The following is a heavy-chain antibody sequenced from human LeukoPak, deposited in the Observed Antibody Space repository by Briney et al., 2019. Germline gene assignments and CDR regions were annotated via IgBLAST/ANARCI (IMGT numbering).Heavy chain of an antibody. CDR2: IGTHNGNT. J-gene: IGHJ4*02. V-gene: IGHV1-18*01. CDR3: ARDGSGGGGYFDY. Sequence: ASVKVSCKTSGYTFTSYGVSWVRQAPGQGLEWMGWIGTHNGNTNYAQKFQGRVIMTTDTSTSTAYMELMSLRSDDTAVFYCARDGSGGGGYFDYWGQGTLVIVSS. D-gene: IGHD6-19*01. CDR1: GYTFTSYG.